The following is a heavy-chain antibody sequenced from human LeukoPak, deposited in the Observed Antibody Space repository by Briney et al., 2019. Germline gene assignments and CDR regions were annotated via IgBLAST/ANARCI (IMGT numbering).Heavy chain of an antibody. J-gene: IGHJ4*02. CDR1: GFTFSSYE. V-gene: IGHV3-48*03. Sequence: TGGSLRLSCAASGFTFSSYEMNWVRQAPGKGLEWVSYISSSGSTIYYADSVKGRFTISRDNSKNTLYLQMNSLRAEDTAVYYCAKTSGIDSSGWYSSFDYWGQGTLVTVSS. CDR3: AKTSGIDSSGWYSSFDY. D-gene: IGHD6-19*01. CDR2: ISSSGSTI.